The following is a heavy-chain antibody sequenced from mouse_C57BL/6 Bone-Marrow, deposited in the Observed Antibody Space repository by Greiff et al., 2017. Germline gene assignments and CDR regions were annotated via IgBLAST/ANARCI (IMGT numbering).Heavy chain of an antibody. V-gene: IGHV5-4*01. CDR3: ARDRLRRGFYYFDY. CDR2: ISDGGSYT. J-gene: IGHJ2*01. Sequence: EVNLVESGGGLVKPGGSLKLSCAASGFTFSSYAMSWVRQTPEKRLEWVATISDGGSYTYYPDNVKGRFTISRDNAKNNLYLQMSHLKSEDTAMYYCARDRLRRGFYYFDYWGQGTTLTVSS. D-gene: IGHD2-2*01. CDR1: GFTFSSYA.